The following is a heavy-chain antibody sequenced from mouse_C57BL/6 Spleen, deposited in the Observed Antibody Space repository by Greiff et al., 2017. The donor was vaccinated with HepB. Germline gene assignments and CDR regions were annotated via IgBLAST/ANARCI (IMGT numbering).Heavy chain of an antibody. CDR2: FYPGSGSI. CDR1: GYTFTEYT. CDR3: ARHEDLGSSYFYFDY. V-gene: IGHV1-62-2*01. J-gene: IGHJ2*01. D-gene: IGHD1-1*01. Sequence: QVHVKQSGAELVKPGASVKLSCKASGYTFTEYTIHWVKQRSGQGLEWIGWFYPGSGSIKYNEKFKDKATLTADKSSSTVYMELSRLTSEDSAVYFCARHEDLGSSYFYFDYWGQGTTLTVSS.